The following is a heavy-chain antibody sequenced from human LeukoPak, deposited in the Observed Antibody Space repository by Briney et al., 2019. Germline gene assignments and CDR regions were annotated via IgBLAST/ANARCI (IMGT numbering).Heavy chain of an antibody. CDR1: GFTFSSYG. CDR3: AKGFVEPRPHYFDY. Sequence: PGGSLRLSCAASGFTFSSYGMHWVRQAPGKGLEWVAVISYDGSNKYYADSVKGRFTISRDNSKNTLYLQMNSLSAADTGIYYCAKGFVEPRPHYFDYWGQGTLVTVSS. D-gene: IGHD6-6*01. CDR2: ISYDGSNK. V-gene: IGHV3-30*18. J-gene: IGHJ4*02.